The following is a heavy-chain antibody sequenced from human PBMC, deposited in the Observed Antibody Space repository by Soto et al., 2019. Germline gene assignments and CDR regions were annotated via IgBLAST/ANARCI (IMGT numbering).Heavy chain of an antibody. D-gene: IGHD3-22*01. CDR2: TRNKANSYTT. CDR3: ARSRELEQYYYDSSGYYFDY. CDR1: GFTFSDHY. Sequence: GGSLRLSCAASGFTFSDHYMDWVRQAPGKGLEWVGRTRNKANSYTTEYAASVKGRFTISRDDSKNSLYLQMNSLKTEDTAVYYCARSRELEQYYYDSSGYYFDYWGQGTRVTVSS. J-gene: IGHJ4*02. V-gene: IGHV3-72*01.